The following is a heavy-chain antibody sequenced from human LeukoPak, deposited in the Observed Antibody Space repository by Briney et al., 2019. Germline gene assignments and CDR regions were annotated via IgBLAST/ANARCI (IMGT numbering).Heavy chain of an antibody. V-gene: IGHV3-66*01. J-gene: IGHJ3*02. D-gene: IGHD3-16*01. CDR1: GFTVTNNY. Sequence: GGSLRLSCAASGFTVTNNYMSWVRQAPGKGLEWASVIYSGGNTYYADSVKGRFTISRDNSKNTLYLQMNSLRAEDTAVYYCARDQMIGTFDIWGQGTMVTVSS. CDR2: IYSGGNT. CDR3: ARDQMIGTFDI.